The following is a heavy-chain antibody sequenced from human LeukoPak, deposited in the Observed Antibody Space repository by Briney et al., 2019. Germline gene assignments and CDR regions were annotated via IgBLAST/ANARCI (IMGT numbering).Heavy chain of an antibody. J-gene: IGHJ3*02. Sequence: GGSLRLSCAASGFTFSSYAMHWVRQAPGKGLEWVAVISYDGSNKYYADSVKGRFTISRDNSKNPLYLQMNSLRAEDTAVYYCVGVRFLEWLGDAFDIWGQGTMVTVSS. V-gene: IGHV3-30-3*01. CDR2: ISYDGSNK. CDR1: GFTFSSYA. D-gene: IGHD3-3*01. CDR3: VGVRFLEWLGDAFDI.